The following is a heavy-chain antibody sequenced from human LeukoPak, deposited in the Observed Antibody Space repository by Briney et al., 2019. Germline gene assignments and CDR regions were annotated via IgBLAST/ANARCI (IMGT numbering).Heavy chain of an antibody. V-gene: IGHV1-69*13. CDR1: GGTFTSYA. D-gene: IGHD1-26*01. CDR3: ARKLRLGGNWFDP. Sequence: SVKVSCKTSGGTFTSYAITWVRQAPGQGLEWMGKIIPISGTTNYAQKFQDRVTFTADESTSTAYMELSSLRSEDTALYYCARKLRLGGNWFDPWGQGTLVTVSS. J-gene: IGHJ5*02. CDR2: IIPISGTT.